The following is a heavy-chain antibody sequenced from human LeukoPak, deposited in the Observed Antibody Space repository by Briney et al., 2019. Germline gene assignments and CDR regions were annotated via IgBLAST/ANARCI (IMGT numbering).Heavy chain of an antibody. CDR2: IYHSGST. Sequence: SETLSLTCAVSGYSIRRGYYWGWIRQPPGTGLERIGSIYHSGSTYYKPSLKSRVTRSVDTSKNQFSLKLSSVTAADTAVYYCARSITMFGVVWDAFDIWGQGTMVTGSS. J-gene: IGHJ3*02. CDR3: ARSITMFGVVWDAFDI. V-gene: IGHV4-38-2*01. D-gene: IGHD3-3*01. CDR1: GYSIRRGYY.